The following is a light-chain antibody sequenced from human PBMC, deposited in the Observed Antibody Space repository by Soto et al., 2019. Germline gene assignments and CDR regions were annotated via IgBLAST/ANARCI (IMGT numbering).Light chain of an antibody. CDR3: QQYNNWPPIT. CDR1: QSVSNN. V-gene: IGKV3-15*01. CDR2: YAS. J-gene: IGKJ5*01. Sequence: EIMMTQSPATLSVSPGERATLSCRASQSVSNNLAWYQQKPGQAPRLLIYYASTRATGIPVRFSGSGSGTEFTLTISSRQSEDFALYYCQQYNNWPPITFGQGKRLELK.